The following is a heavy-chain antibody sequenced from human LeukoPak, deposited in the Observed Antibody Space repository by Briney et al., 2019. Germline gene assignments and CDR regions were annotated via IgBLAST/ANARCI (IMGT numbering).Heavy chain of an antibody. CDR2: ISSSGSTI. V-gene: IGHV3-48*03. J-gene: IGHJ6*02. Sequence: RGCLRLSCAASVVTSSSYEMNWVRQAPGKGLERVSYISSSGSTIYYADSVKGRFTISRDNAKNSLYLQMNSLRAEDTAVYYCARETYSSGWSPGPYYYYYYGMDVWGQGTTVTVSS. CDR1: VVTSSSYE. D-gene: IGHD6-19*01. CDR3: ARETYSSGWSPGPYYYYYYGMDV.